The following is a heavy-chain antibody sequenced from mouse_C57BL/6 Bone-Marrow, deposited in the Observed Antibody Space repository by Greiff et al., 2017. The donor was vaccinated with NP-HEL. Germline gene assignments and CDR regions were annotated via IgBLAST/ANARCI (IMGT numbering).Heavy chain of an antibody. J-gene: IGHJ4*01. Sequence: VQLQQSGAELVKPGASVKLSCTASGFNIKDYYMHWVKQRTEQGLEWIGRIDPEDGEPKYAPKFQGKATITADTSSNTAYLQLSSLTSEDTAVYYCANIPLYYAMDYWGQGTSVTVSS. CDR2: IDPEDGEP. V-gene: IGHV14-2*01. CDR3: ANIPLYYAMDY. CDR1: GFNIKDYY.